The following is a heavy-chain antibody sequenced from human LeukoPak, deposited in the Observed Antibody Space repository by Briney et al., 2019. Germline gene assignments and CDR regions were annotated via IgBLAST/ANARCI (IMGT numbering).Heavy chain of an antibody. V-gene: IGHV1-2*02. CDR2: INPNSGGT. D-gene: IGHD1-26*01. Sequence: GASVKVSCKASGYTFTGYYMHWVRQAPGQGLEWMGWINPNSGGTNYAQKFQGRVTMTRDTSISTAYMELSGLRSDDTAVYYCATSSGSYLYEFDPWGQGTLVTVSS. J-gene: IGHJ5*02. CDR3: ATSSGSYLYEFDP. CDR1: GYTFTGYY.